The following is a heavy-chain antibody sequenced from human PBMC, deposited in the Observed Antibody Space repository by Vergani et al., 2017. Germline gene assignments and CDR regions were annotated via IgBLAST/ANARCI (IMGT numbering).Heavy chain of an antibody. V-gene: IGHV3-48*01. CDR1: GFTFSSYS. CDR2: ISSSSSTI. D-gene: IGHD6-13*01. J-gene: IGHJ5*02. Sequence: EVQLVESGGGLVKPGGSLRLSCAASGFTFSSYSMNWVRQAPGKGLEWVSYISSSSSTIYYADSVKGRFTISRDNAKNSLYLQMNSLRAEDTAVYYCARDINVRSSWYSPWFDPWGQGTLVTVSS. CDR3: ARDINVRSSWYSPWFDP.